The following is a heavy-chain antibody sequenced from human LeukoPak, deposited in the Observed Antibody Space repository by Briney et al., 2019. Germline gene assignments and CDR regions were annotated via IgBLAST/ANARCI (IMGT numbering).Heavy chain of an antibody. CDR1: GYTFTGYY. CDR3: ASSILWWRPKEAYYYYGMDV. V-gene: IGHV1-2*02. J-gene: IGHJ6*02. Sequence: GASVKVSYKASGYTFTGYYMHWVRQAPGQGLEWMGWINPNSGGTNYAQKFQGRVTMTRDTSISTAYMELSGLRSDDTAVYYCASSILWWRPKEAYYYYGMDVWGQGTTVTVSS. D-gene: IGHD2-21*01. CDR2: INPNSGGT.